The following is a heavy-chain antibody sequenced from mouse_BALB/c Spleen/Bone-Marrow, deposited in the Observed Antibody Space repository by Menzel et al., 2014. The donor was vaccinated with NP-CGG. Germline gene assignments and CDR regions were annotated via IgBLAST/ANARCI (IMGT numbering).Heavy chain of an antibody. Sequence: EVQLQHSGAELVKPGASVKLSCTASGFNIKDTYMHWVKQRPEQGLEWIGRIDPANGNTKYDPKFQGKATITADTSSNTAYLQLSSLTSEDTAVYYCASYYYGSSLFACWGQGTLVTVSA. CDR3: ASYYYGSSLFAC. CDR2: IDPANGNT. J-gene: IGHJ3*01. CDR1: GFNIKDTY. D-gene: IGHD1-1*01. V-gene: IGHV14-3*02.